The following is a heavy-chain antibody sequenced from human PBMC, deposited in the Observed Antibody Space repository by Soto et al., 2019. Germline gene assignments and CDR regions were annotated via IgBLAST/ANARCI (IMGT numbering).Heavy chain of an antibody. CDR3: AHRGVVEYEAGFGS. Sequence: QITLKESGPTLVKPTQTLTLTCTFSGFSLSTSRVGVGWIRQPPGKALQWLALIYWDDDKRYTPSLKSRLTVTKDTSKNQVVLTMPTMDPVDTATYYCAHRGVVEYEAGFGSWGQGTLVTVSS. V-gene: IGHV2-5*02. CDR1: GFSLSTSRVG. J-gene: IGHJ4*02. CDR2: IYWDDDK. D-gene: IGHD2-2*01.